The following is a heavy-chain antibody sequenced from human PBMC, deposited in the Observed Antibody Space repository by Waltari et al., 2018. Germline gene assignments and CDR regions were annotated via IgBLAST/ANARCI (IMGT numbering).Heavy chain of an antibody. CDR2: INGYGTST. V-gene: IGHV3-74*01. CDR1: GFTFSSYF. D-gene: IGHD4-17*01. CDR3: ATGDSHAFDM. J-gene: IGHJ3*02. Sequence: EVQLVESGGGLVQFGGSLRLSCAASGFTFSSYFMHWVPQPPGKGRVWVSRINGYGTSTTYADSVKGRFTTSRDNARNTLHLQMNSLRVEDTAVYYCATGDSHAFDMWGQGTLVIVSS.